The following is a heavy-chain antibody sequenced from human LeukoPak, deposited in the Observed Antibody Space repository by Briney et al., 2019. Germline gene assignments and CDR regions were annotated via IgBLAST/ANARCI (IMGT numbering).Heavy chain of an antibody. J-gene: IGHJ4*02. V-gene: IGHV3-30*04. Sequence: PGGSLRLSCAASGFTFSSYAMHWVRQAPGKGLEWVAVISYDGSNKYYADSVKGRFTISRDNSKNTLYLQMNSLRAEDTAVYYCAKGGYTSHYDYWGQGTLVTVSS. CDR3: AKGGYTSHYDY. D-gene: IGHD5-12*01. CDR1: GFTFSSYA. CDR2: ISYDGSNK.